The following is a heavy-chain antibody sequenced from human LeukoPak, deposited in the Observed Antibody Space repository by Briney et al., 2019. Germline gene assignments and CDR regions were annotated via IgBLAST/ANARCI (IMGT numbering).Heavy chain of an antibody. CDR1: GGSISSYY. CDR2: IYYSGST. J-gene: IGHJ5*02. CDR3: ARRSDDYCSGGSCYVSGWFDP. Sequence: SETLSLTCTVSGGSISSYYWSWIRQPPGKGLEWIGYIYYSGSTNYNPSLKSRVTISVDTSKNQFSLKLSSVTAADTAVYYCARRSDDYCSGGSCYVSGWFDPWGQGTLVTVSS. D-gene: IGHD2-15*01. V-gene: IGHV4-59*08.